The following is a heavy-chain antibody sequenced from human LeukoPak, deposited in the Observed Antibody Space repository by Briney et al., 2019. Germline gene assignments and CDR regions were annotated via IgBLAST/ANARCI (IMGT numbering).Heavy chain of an antibody. CDR3: AKVRRSSSGRPGAFDI. CDR2: IRYDGSNK. D-gene: IGHD6-6*01. CDR1: GFTFSSYG. V-gene: IGHV3-30*02. J-gene: IGHJ3*02. Sequence: GGSLRLSCAASGFTFSSYGMPWVRQAPGKGLEWVAFIRYDGSNKYYADSVKGRFTISRDNSKNTLYLQMNSLRAEDTAVYYCAKVRRSSSGRPGAFDIWGQGTMVTVSS.